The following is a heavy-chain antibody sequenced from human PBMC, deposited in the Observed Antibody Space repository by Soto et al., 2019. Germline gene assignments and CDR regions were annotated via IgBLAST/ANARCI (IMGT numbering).Heavy chain of an antibody. J-gene: IGHJ6*02. CDR2: ISAYNGNT. D-gene: IGHD3-3*01. Sequence: ASVKVSCKASGYTFTSYGISWVRQAPGQGLEWMGWISAYNGNTNYAQKLQGRVTMTTDTSTSTAYMELRSLRSDDTAVYYCARGDTLFGVVNPFYGMDVWGQGTTVTVSS. CDR1: GYTFTSYG. CDR3: ARGDTLFGVVNPFYGMDV. V-gene: IGHV1-18*04.